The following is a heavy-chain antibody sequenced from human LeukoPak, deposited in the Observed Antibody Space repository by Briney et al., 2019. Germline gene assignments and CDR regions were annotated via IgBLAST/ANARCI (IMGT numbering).Heavy chain of an antibody. V-gene: IGHV4-59*04. D-gene: IGHD2-21*02. Sequence: SETLSLTCTVSGGSISSYYWGWIRQPPGKGLEWLGNIHYSGSTYYNPSLQSRVTLSVDTSKSQFSLKLTSVTATDTAVYYCARTYPDCDYWGQGTLVTVSS. J-gene: IGHJ4*02. CDR3: ARTYPDCDY. CDR2: IHYSGST. CDR1: GGSISSYY.